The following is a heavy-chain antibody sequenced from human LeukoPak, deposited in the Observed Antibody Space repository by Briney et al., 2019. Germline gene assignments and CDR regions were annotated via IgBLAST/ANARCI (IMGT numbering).Heavy chain of an antibody. V-gene: IGHV4-59*08. CDR2: IYYSGST. Sequence: SETLSLTCTVSGGSISSYYWSWIRQPPGKGLEWIGYIYYSGSTNYNPSLKSRVTISVDTSKNQFSLKLSSVTAADTAVYYCARNNGNRYSGYDWAYYWGQGTLVTVSS. D-gene: IGHD5-12*01. CDR3: ARNNGNRYSGYDWAYY. J-gene: IGHJ4*02. CDR1: GGSISSYY.